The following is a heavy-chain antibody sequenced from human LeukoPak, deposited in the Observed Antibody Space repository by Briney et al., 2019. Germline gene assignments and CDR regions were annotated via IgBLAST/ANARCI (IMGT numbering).Heavy chain of an antibody. CDR3: ARVSVAGFDY. Sequence: GGSLRLSCAASGFTFSSYEMNWVRQAPGKGPEWVSYISSSGSTIYYADSVKGRFTISRDNAKNSLYLQMNSLRAEDTAVYYCARVSVAGFDYWGQGTLVTVSS. D-gene: IGHD6-19*01. J-gene: IGHJ4*02. V-gene: IGHV3-48*03. CDR2: ISSSGSTI. CDR1: GFTFSSYE.